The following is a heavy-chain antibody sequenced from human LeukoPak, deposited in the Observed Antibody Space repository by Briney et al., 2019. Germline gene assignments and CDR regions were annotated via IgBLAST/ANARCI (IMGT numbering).Heavy chain of an antibody. CDR1: GGTFSSYA. D-gene: IGHD3-3*01. J-gene: IGHJ4*02. V-gene: IGHV1-69*13. Sequence: TSGKLSCKASGGTFSSYAISWGRQAPGPGLGWMGGIITIFGTTNYAQKFQGRVTITADESTSTAYMELSSLRSEDTAVYYCARVGGYDFWSGYYYFDYWGQGTLVTVSS. CDR3: ARVGGYDFWSGYYYFDY. CDR2: IITIFGTT.